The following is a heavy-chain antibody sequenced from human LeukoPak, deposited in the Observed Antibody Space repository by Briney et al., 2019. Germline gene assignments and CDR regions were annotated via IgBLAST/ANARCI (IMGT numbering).Heavy chain of an antibody. CDR2: INPNSGGT. CDR1: GYTFTGYY. D-gene: IGHD2-21*01. CDR3: AVAPGDY. J-gene: IGHJ4*02. V-gene: IGHV1-2*02. Sequence: ASVKVSCKASGYTFTGYYMHWVRQAPGQGLEWMGWINPNSGGTNYAQKFQGRVTLTRDMSISTVYMELTTLTSDDTALYYCAVAPGDYWGQGTLVSVSA.